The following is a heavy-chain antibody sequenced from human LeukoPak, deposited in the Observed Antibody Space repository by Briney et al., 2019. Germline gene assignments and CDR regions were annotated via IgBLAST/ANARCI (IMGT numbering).Heavy chain of an antibody. J-gene: IGHJ6*03. CDR2: IIPIFGTA. D-gene: IGHD4-23*01. V-gene: IGHV1-69*05. Sequence: ASVKVSCKASGDTFSSYAISWVRQTPGQGLEWMGGIIPIFGTANYAQKFQGRVTITTDESTSTAYMELSSLRSEDTAVYYCARGRGPTTVVTPNYYYYYMDVWGKGTTVTVSS. CDR1: GDTFSSYA. CDR3: ARGRGPTTVVTPNYYYYYMDV.